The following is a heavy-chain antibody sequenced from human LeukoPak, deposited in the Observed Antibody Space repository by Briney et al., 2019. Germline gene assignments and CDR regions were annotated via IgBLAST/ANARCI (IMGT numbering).Heavy chain of an antibody. Sequence: GASVKVSCKASGYTFTGYYMHWVRQAPGQGLEWMGWINPNSGGTNYAQKFQGRVTMTRDTSISTAYMELSRLRSDDTAVYYCARANGCSSTSCSTYYFDYWGQGTLVTVSS. CDR1: GYTFTGYY. V-gene: IGHV1-2*02. J-gene: IGHJ4*02. CDR3: ARANGCSSTSCSTYYFDY. D-gene: IGHD2-2*01. CDR2: INPNSGGT.